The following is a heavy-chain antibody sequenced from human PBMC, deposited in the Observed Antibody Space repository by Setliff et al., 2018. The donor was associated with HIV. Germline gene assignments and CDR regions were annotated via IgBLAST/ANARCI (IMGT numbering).Heavy chain of an antibody. Sequence: LSLTCAVSGGSFSGYYWSWVRQAPGKGLEWVGFIRSKAYGGTTEYAASVKGRFTISRDDSKSIAYLQMNSLKTEDTAVYYCTRSYYYWGQGTLVTVSS. V-gene: IGHV3-49*04. CDR1: GGSFSGYY. CDR2: IRSKAYGGTT. J-gene: IGHJ4*02. CDR3: TRSYYY. D-gene: IGHD3-10*01.